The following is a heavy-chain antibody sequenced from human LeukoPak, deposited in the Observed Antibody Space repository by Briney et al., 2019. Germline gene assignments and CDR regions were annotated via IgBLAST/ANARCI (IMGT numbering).Heavy chain of an antibody. V-gene: IGHV1-69*05. J-gene: IGHJ5*02. CDR1: GGTFSTYG. CDR2: IIPMFGTA. D-gene: IGHD3-10*01. CDR3: ASGYGSGSYPPRNNCFDP. Sequence: SVKVSCKASGGTFSTYGISWVRQAPGHGLEGMGRIIPMFGTANYAQKFQGRVTITTDASTSTAYMELSSLRSEDTAVYYCASGYGSGSYPPRNNCFDPWGQGTLVTVSS.